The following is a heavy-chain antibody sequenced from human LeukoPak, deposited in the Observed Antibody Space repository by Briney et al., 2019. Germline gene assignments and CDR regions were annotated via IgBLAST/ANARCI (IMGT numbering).Heavy chain of an antibody. D-gene: IGHD4-11*01. CDR1: GGSISSSSYY. CDR3: AREWQYQFDY. V-gene: IGHV4-39*07. CDR2: VYHSGIT. Sequence: PSETLSLTCTVSGGSISSSSYYWGWIRQPPGEGLEWIGSVYHSGITYYTPSLKSRVSISVGTSKNQFSLKVTSVTAADTAVYYCAREWQYQFDYWGQGSLVTISS. J-gene: IGHJ4*02.